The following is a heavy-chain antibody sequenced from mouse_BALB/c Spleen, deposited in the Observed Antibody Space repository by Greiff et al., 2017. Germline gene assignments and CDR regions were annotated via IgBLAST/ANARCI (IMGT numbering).Heavy chain of an antibody. V-gene: IGHV1-80*01. D-gene: IGHD1-1*01. J-gene: IGHJ2*01. CDR1: GYAFSSYW. Sequence: VQLQQSGAELVRPGSSVKISCKASGYAFSSYWMNWVKQRPGQGLEWIGQIYPGDGDTNYNGKFKGKATLTADKSSSTAYMQLSSLTSEDSAVYFCAPYYGSSYFDYWGQGTTRTVSS. CDR3: APYYGSSYFDY. CDR2: IYPGDGDT.